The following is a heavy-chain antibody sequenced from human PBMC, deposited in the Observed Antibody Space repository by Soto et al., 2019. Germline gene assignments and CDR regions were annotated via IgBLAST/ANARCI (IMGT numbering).Heavy chain of an antibody. CDR1: GGSISSYY. V-gene: IGHV4-59*08. D-gene: IGHD4-17*01. CDR3: ARHYDYGDYNYFDY. Sequence: SETLSLTCTVSGGSISSYYWSWIRQPPGKGLEWIGYIYYSGSTNYNPSLKSRVTISVDTSKNQFSLKLSPVTAADTAVYYCARHYDYGDYNYFDYWGQGTLVTVSS. CDR2: IYYSGST. J-gene: IGHJ4*02.